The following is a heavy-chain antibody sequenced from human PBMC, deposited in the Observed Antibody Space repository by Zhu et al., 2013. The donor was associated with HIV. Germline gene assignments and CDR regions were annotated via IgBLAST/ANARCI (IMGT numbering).Heavy chain of an antibody. D-gene: IGHD3-3*01. V-gene: IGHV4-30-4*01. CDR2: IYYSGST. CDR3: ARGDGLLEWLLLGAFDI. J-gene: IGHJ3*02. CDR1: GGSISSGDYY. Sequence: QVQLQESGPGLVKPSQTLSLTCTVSGGSISSGDYYWSWIRQPPGKGLEWIGYIYYSGSTYYNPSLKSRVTISVDTSKNQFSLKLSSVTAADTAVYYCARGDGLLEWLLLGAFDIWGQGTMVTVSS.